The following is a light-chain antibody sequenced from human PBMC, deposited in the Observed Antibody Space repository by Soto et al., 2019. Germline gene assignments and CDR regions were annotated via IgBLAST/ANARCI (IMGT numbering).Light chain of an antibody. J-gene: IGLJ1*01. CDR3: CSYAGSYTRFV. CDR1: STDVGGYNF. CDR2: DVN. Sequence: QSALTQPRSVSGSPGQTVTISCTGTSTDVGGYNFVSWYQQQPGKAPKLMIYDVNKRPSRVPGRCSGAKSGNTASLTITGGHAEDEADYYCCSYAGSYTRFVFGSGTKVTVL. V-gene: IGLV2-11*01.